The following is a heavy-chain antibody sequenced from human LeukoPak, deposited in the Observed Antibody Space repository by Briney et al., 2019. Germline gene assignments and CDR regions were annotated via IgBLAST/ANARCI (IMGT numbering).Heavy chain of an antibody. D-gene: IGHD2-21*02. Sequence: SETLSLTCAVSGDSISSTNWWTWVRQPPGKGLEWIGEVFHAGNTNYNPSFKSRVTISVDKSKNQFSLSLSSVAGADTAVYHCARTYCSGGDCFFSDIWGQGTMVIVSS. CDR1: GDSISSTNW. CDR3: ARTYCSGGDCFFSDI. CDR2: VFHAGNT. V-gene: IGHV4-4*02. J-gene: IGHJ3*02.